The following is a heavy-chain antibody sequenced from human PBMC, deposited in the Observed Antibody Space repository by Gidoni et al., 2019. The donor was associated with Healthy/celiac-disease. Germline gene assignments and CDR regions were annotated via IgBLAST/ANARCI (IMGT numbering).Heavy chain of an antibody. CDR1: GFTFGDYA. D-gene: IGHD6-13*01. CDR2: IRSKAYGGTT. Sequence: EVQLVESGGGLVQPWRSLRLSCTASGFTFGDYAMSWFRQAPGKGLEWVGFIRSKAYGGTTEYAASVKGRFTISRDDSKSIAYLQMNSLKTEDTAVYYCTRDTLAAAGTKWGQGTLVTVSS. CDR3: TRDTLAAAGTK. J-gene: IGHJ4*02. V-gene: IGHV3-49*03.